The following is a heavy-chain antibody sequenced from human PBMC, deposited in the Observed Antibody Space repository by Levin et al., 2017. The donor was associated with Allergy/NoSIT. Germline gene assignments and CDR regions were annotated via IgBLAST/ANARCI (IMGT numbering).Heavy chain of an antibody. CDR3: ATKLGIYDISHFDY. CDR2: FDPEDGET. V-gene: IGHV1-24*01. Sequence: ASVKVSCKVSGYTLTELSMHWVRQAPGKGLEWMGGFDPEDGETIYAQKFQGRVTMTEDTSTDTAYMELSSLRSEDTAVYYCATKLGIYDISHFDYWGQGTLVTVSS. J-gene: IGHJ4*02. D-gene: IGHD3-9*01. CDR1: GYTLTELS.